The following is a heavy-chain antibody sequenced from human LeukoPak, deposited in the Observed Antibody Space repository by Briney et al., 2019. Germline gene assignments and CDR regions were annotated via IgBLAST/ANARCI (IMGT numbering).Heavy chain of an antibody. J-gene: IGHJ4*02. CDR3: ARGRSGIRYFDWLLRYFDY. D-gene: IGHD3-9*01. CDR1: GGSFSGYY. CDR2: INHSGST. Sequence: KTSETLSLTCAVYGGSFSGYYWSWIRQPPGKGLEWIREINHSGSTNYNPSLKSRVTISVDTSKNQFSLKLSSVTAADTAVYYCARGRSGIRYFDWLLRYFDYWGQGTLVTVSS. V-gene: IGHV4-34*01.